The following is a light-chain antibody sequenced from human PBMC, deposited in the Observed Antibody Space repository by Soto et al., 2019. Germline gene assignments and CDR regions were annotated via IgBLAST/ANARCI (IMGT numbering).Light chain of an antibody. Sequence: DIVMTQSPDSLAVSLGERATINCKSSQSVLYSSNNKNYLAWYLQKPGQPPKLLISWASTRESGVPDRLSGSGSGTDFTLTISSLQAEDVAVYYCQQYYSTPYTFGQGTKLEIK. J-gene: IGKJ2*01. V-gene: IGKV4-1*01. CDR3: QQYYSTPYT. CDR2: WAS. CDR1: QSVLYSSNNKNY.